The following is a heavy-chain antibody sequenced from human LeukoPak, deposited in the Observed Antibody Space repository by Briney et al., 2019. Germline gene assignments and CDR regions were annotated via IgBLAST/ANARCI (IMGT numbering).Heavy chain of an antibody. CDR3: ARDSCSSTNCSGGLSYAFDI. CDR1: GGSISSSSYY. CDR2: IYYSGST. Sequence: SETLSLTCSVSGGSISSSSYYWGWIRQPPGKGLEWIGSIYYSGSTYYNPSLKSRVTISVDTSKNQFSLKLSSVTAADTAVYYCARDSCSSTNCSGGLSYAFDIWGQGTMVTVSS. J-gene: IGHJ3*02. D-gene: IGHD2-2*01. V-gene: IGHV4-39*07.